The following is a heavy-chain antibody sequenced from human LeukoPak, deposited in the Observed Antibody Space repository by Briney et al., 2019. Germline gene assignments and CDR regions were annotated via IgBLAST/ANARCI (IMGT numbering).Heavy chain of an antibody. J-gene: IGHJ3*02. CDR2: IYYSGST. D-gene: IGHD6-13*01. Sequence: SGTLSLTCTVSGGSISSGSYYWSWIRQPAGKGLEWMGYIYYSGSTNYNPSLKSRVTISVDTSKNQFSLKLSSVTAADTAVYYCARVGGSSWYRGAFDIWGQGTMVTVSS. CDR1: GGSISSGSYY. V-gene: IGHV4-61*10. CDR3: ARVGGSSWYRGAFDI.